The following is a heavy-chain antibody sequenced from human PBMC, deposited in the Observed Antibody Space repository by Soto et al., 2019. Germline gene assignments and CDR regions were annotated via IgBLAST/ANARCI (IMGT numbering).Heavy chain of an antibody. V-gene: IGHV3-23*01. CDR2: LSDSGDTT. CDR3: AKDRPIGPWQQLAPMDY. D-gene: IGHD6-13*01. Sequence: HPGGSLRLSCAASGFTFNTYAMNWVRQAPGKGLEWVSTLSDSGDTTYYADSVKGRFTISRDNSKNTLYLQMNGLRVEDTAVYYCAKDRPIGPWQQLAPMDYWGQGTLVTVSS. J-gene: IGHJ4*02. CDR1: GFTFNTYA.